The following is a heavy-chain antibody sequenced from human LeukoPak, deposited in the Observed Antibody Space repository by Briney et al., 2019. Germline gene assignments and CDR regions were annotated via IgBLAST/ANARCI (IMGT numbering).Heavy chain of an antibody. D-gene: IGHD3-10*01. CDR3: VARGSGSYYHLDY. V-gene: IGHV3-72*01. Sequence: PGGSLRLSCAASGFTFSDHYMDWVRQAPGKGLEWVGRNRNKVSSYTTEYAASVKGRFTISRDDSKNSLYLQMNSLKTEDTAVYYCVARGSGSYYHLDYWGQGTLVTVSS. CDR1: GFTFSDHY. CDR2: NRNKVSSYTT. J-gene: IGHJ4*02.